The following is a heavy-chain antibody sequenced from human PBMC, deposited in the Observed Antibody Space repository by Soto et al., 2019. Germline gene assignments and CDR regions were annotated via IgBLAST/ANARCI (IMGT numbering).Heavy chain of an antibody. CDR1: GFTFSDYY. V-gene: IGHV3-11*01. Sequence: GGSLRLSCAASGFTFSDYYMSWIRQAPGKGLEWVSYISSSGSTIYYADSVKGRFTISRDNAKNSLYLQMNSLRAEDTAVYYCARVTRTTSLPLTYYYYYYMDVWGKGTTVTVSS. D-gene: IGHD1-26*01. CDR3: ARVTRTTSLPLTYYYYYYMDV. J-gene: IGHJ6*03. CDR2: ISSSGSTI.